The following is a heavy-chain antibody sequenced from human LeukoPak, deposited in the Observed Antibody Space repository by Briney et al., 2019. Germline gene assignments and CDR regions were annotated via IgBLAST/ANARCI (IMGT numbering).Heavy chain of an antibody. J-gene: IGHJ4*02. Sequence: SETLSLTCTVSGGSISSYYWSWIRQPPGKGLEWIGYIYTSGSTNYNPSLKSRVTISVDTSKNQFSLKLSSVTAADTAVYYCASYSSFVGLPDYWGQGTLVTVSS. CDR2: IYTSGST. CDR1: GGSISSYY. D-gene: IGHD6-6*01. CDR3: ASYSSFVGLPDY. V-gene: IGHV4-4*09.